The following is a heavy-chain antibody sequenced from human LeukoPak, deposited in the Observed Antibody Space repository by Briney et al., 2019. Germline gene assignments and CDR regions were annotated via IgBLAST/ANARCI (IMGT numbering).Heavy chain of an antibody. J-gene: IGHJ4*02. CDR3: ARKAERGNSSSYNGYYFDY. V-gene: IGHV3-21*01. CDR1: GFTFSSYS. Sequence: GGSLRLSCEASGFTFSSYSMNWVRQAPGKGLEWVSSISTSSTYIYYADSMKGRFTISRGSAKNSLYLQMNSLRAEDTAVYYCARKAERGNSSSYNGYYFDYWGQGALVPVSS. CDR2: ISTSSTYI. D-gene: IGHD3-22*01.